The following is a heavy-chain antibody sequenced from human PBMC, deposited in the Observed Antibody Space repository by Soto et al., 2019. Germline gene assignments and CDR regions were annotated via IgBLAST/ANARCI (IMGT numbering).Heavy chain of an antibody. CDR2: TVVGSGNT. Sequence: SVKVSCKASGFTFTSSAVQWVRQARGQRLEWIGWTVVGSGNTNYAQKFQERVTITRDMSTSTAYMELSSLRSEDTAVYYCAAEGFGPHRRRPDLWGQGTLVTVSS. J-gene: IGHJ4*02. V-gene: IGHV1-58*01. CDR3: AAEGFGPHRRRPDL. D-gene: IGHD3-3*01. CDR1: GFTFTSSA.